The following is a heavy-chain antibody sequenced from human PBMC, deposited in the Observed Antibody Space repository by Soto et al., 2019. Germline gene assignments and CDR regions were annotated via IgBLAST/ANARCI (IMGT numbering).Heavy chain of an antibody. CDR2: IDGAGGT. D-gene: IGHD5-12*01. CDR1: GFAFGSQS. J-gene: IGHJ4*02. V-gene: IGHV3-23*01. CDR3: ARRPSGTIDY. Sequence: DVYLLESGGGLVQPGGSLKLSCAASGFAFGSQSMAWVRQAPGKGLEWVSDIDGAGGTHYADIVKGRFTISRDKSRSTLYLQMNSLRVEDTAVYYCARRPSGTIDYWGQGTLVTVSS.